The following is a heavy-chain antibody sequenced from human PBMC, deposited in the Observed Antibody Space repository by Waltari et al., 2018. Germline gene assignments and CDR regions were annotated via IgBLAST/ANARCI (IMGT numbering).Heavy chain of an antibody. CDR1: GFTFSSYG. Sequence: QVQLVESGGGVVQPGGSLRLSCAASGFTFSSYGIHWVRQAPGKGLEWVAFIRYDGSNKYYADSVKGRFTISRDNSKNTLYLQMNSLRAEDTALYYCAKGVVDYWGQGTLVTVSS. CDR2: IRYDGSNK. V-gene: IGHV3-30*02. CDR3: AKGVVDY. J-gene: IGHJ4*02.